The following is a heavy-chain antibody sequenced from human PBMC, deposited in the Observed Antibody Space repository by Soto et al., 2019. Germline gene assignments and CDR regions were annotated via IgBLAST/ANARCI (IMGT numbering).Heavy chain of an antibody. Sequence: GGSLRLSCAASGFTVINYLMSWVRQAPGKGLEWVANIKQDGGEKYYVDSVKGRFTISRDNAKNSLYLQMNSLRAEDTAVYYCARTKANKWFDPWGQGTLVTVSS. V-gene: IGHV3-7*03. D-gene: IGHD1-26*01. CDR2: IKQDGGEK. CDR3: ARTKANKWFDP. CDR1: GFTVINYL. J-gene: IGHJ5*02.